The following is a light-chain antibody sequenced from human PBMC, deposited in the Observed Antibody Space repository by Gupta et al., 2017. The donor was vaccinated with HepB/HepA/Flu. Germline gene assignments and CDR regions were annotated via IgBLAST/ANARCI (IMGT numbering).Light chain of an antibody. V-gene: IGKV1-5*03. Sequence: DIQETQSPSTLSASVGDRITITCRASQSISSLLAWYQQKPGKAPQLLISSASSLESGVPSRFNGSGSGTEFTLTISSLQPDDFATYYCQHNNSYPWTFGQGTKVEIK. CDR1: QSISSL. CDR3: QHNNSYPWT. J-gene: IGKJ1*01. CDR2: SAS.